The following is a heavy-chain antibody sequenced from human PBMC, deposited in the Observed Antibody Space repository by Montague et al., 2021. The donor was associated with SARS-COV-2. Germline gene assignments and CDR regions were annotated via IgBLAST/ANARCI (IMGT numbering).Heavy chain of an antibody. V-gene: IGHV6-1*01. Sequence: GARLSSAGLSWHWLRQSPSRGLGWLASTYYRSKWYNDSAPSVSGRATVKPDTSRNHFSLHLDSVTPEDTALYFCARKMDSSFDVWGKGTMVIVAS. D-gene: IGHD2-2*03. J-gene: IGHJ3*01. CDR1: GARLSSAGLS. CDR2: TYYRSKWYN. CDR3: ARKMDSSFDV.